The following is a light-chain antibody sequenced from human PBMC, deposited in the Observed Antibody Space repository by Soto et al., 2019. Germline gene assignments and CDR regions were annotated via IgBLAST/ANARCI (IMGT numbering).Light chain of an antibody. CDR1: QGISNH. V-gene: IGKV1-27*01. CDR2: AAS. J-gene: IGKJ3*01. CDR3: QQYGSSS. Sequence: DIQMTQSPSSLSASVGDRVTITCRASQGISNHLAWYQQKPGKLPNLLIYAASILQSGVPSRFSGSGSGTDFTLTISRLEPEDFAVYYCQQYGSSSFGPGTKVDIK.